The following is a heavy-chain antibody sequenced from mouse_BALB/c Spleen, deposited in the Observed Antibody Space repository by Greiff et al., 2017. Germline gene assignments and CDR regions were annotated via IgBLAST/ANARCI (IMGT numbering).Heavy chain of an antibody. D-gene: IGHD1-1*01. CDR1: GYSLTSDYA. CDR3: ARNYGSLDY. CDR2: ISYSGST. J-gene: IGHJ2*01. V-gene: IGHV3-2*02. Sequence: VQLKESGPGLVKPSQSLSLTCPVPGYSLTSDYAWNWIRQFPGNKLEWMGYISYSGSTSYNPSLKSRISITRDTSKNQFILQLNSVTTEDTATYYCARNYGSLDYWGQGTTLTVSS.